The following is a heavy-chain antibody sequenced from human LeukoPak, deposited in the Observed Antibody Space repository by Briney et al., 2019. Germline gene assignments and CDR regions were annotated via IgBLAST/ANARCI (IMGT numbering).Heavy chain of an antibody. CDR3: AKGRYGSGSFSTPFEY. Sequence: PGGSLRLSCAASGFTFDDYSMHWVRQAPGKGLEWVSLISSDGGSTYYADSVKGRFTISGDNSKNSLYVQLNNLRTEDTALYYCAKGRYGSGSFSTPFEYWGQGTLVTVSS. D-gene: IGHD3-10*01. CDR2: ISSDGGST. CDR1: GFTFDDYS. J-gene: IGHJ4*02. V-gene: IGHV3-43*01.